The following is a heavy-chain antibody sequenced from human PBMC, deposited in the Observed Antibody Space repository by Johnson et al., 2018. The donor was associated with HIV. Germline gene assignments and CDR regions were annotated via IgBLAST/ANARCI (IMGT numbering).Heavy chain of an antibody. CDR3: AKGVRGSSCYDAFDI. Sequence: VQLVESGGGLVQPRGSLRLSCSASGFTFSDCAMSWVRQGPGKGLEWVSAITVSGDNTYYADSVKGRFTISRDNSKKPLYLQMSSLRANDKAVYYCAKGVRGSSCYDAFDIWGQGTMVTVS. V-gene: IGHV3-23*04. CDR2: ITVSGDNT. CDR1: GFTFSDCA. J-gene: IGHJ3*02. D-gene: IGHD6-6*01.